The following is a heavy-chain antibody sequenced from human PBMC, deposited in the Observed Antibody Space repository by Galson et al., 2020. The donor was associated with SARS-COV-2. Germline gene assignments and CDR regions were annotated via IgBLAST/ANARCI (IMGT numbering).Heavy chain of an antibody. J-gene: IGHJ6*02. CDR3: ATVIRVDSNGFYYLLGYSYGMDV. D-gene: IGHD3-22*01. CDR2: IDHPGST. V-gene: IGHV4-34*01. CDR1: GGSFKDYY. Sequence: SETLSLTYAVYGGSFKDYYWSWIRQSPGKGPEWIGKIDHPGSTTYNSSLKSRATISLDPPKNQFSLKLTSMTAADAATYYCATVIRVDSNGFYYLLGYSYGMDVWGQGTTVTVSS.